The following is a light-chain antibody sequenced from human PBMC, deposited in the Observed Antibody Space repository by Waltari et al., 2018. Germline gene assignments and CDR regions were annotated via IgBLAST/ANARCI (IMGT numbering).Light chain of an antibody. CDR3: QQYSSSVMYT. V-gene: IGKV3-20*01. CDR2: AAS. CDR1: QSVSRSR. J-gene: IGKJ2*01. Sequence: FLTQAPATLSLSPGERATLSSRASQSVSRSRLAWYQPNPGQAPRLLMYAASTRATGIPDRFSGSGSGTDFSLSISRVEPEDFAVYYCQQYSSSVMYTFGQGTKLEIK.